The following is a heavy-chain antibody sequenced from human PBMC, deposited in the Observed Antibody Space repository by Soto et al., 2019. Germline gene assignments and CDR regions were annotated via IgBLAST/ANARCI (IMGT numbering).Heavy chain of an antibody. Sequence: PGGSLRLSCAASGFTFSSYSMNWVRQAPGKGLEWVSSISSSSSYIYYADSVKGRFTISRDNAKNSLYLQMNSLRAEDTAVYYCARDSNGWYGEYNWFDPWSQGTLVTVSS. D-gene: IGHD6-19*01. V-gene: IGHV3-21*01. CDR1: GFTFSSYS. J-gene: IGHJ5*02. CDR2: ISSSSSYI. CDR3: ARDSNGWYGEYNWFDP.